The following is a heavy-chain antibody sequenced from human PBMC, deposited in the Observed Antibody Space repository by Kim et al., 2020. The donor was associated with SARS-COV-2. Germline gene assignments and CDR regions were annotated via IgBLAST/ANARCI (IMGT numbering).Heavy chain of an antibody. J-gene: IGHJ3*01. CDR3: AKVDRYGSGIFS. D-gene: IGHD3-10*01. CDR1: GLTLSSSA. V-gene: IGHV3-23*01. Sequence: GGSLRLSCAASGLTLSSSAVSWVRQAPGKGLEWVSSLTTGVGITYYADSVKGRFTISRDNSKNTVYLQMNSLRAEDTAIYYCAKVDRYGSGIFSWGQGTMVTVSS. CDR2: LTTGVGIT.